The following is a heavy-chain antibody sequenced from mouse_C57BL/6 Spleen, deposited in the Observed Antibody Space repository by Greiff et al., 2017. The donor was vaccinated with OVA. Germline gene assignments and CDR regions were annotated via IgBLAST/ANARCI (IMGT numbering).Heavy chain of an antibody. V-gene: IGHV5-17*01. D-gene: IGHD1-1*01. CDR3: ARRGYGSSYDWYFDV. CDR2: ISSGSSTI. Sequence: EVMLVESGGGLVKPGGSLKLSCAASGFTFSDYGMHWVRQAPEKGLEWVAYISSGSSTIYYADTVKGRFTISRDNAKNTLFLQMTSLRSEDTARYYCARRGYGSSYDWYFDVWGTGTTVTVSS. J-gene: IGHJ1*03. CDR1: GFTFSDYG.